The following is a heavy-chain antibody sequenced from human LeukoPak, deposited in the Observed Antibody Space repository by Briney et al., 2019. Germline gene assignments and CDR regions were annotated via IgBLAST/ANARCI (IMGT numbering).Heavy chain of an antibody. CDR2: ITVSNSYI. D-gene: IGHD3-10*01. J-gene: IGHJ4*02. CDR3: AREVTMVRGVILSIKYFDY. CDR1: GFTFSSYT. V-gene: IGHV3-21*01. Sequence: GGSLRLSCAASGFTFSSYTMNWVRQAPGKGLEWVSSITVSNSYIFYADSVKGRFTISRDNAKNSLFLQMNSLRAEDTAVYYCAREVTMVRGVILSIKYFDYWGQGTLVTVSS.